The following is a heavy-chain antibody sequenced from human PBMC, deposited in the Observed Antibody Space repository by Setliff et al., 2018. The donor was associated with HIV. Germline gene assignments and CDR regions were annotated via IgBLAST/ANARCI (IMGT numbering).Heavy chain of an antibody. Sequence: ASVKVSCKASGYTFVDYYMHWVQQAPGKGLEWMGRVDPEDGETIYAEKFQGRLTITTDTSTDTGYMEMTKLRSEDMAVYYCAILMTARGTWEYFQHWGQGTLVTVSS. D-gene: IGHD6-13*01. V-gene: IGHV1-69-2*01. CDR1: GYTFVDYY. J-gene: IGHJ1*01. CDR3: AILMTARGTWEYFQH. CDR2: VDPEDGET.